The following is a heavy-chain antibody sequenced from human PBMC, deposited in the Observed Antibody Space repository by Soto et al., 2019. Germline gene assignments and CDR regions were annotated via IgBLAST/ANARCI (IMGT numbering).Heavy chain of an antibody. J-gene: IGHJ4*02. Sequence: SVKVSCKASGGTFSSYAISWVRQAPGQGLEWMGGFIPIFGTANYAQKFQGRVTITADESTSTAYMELSSLRSEDTAVYYCARSSSSSGCCDYWGQGTLVTVSS. CDR1: GGTFSSYA. CDR3: ARSSSSSGCCDY. CDR2: FIPIFGTA. V-gene: IGHV1-69*13. D-gene: IGHD6-6*01.